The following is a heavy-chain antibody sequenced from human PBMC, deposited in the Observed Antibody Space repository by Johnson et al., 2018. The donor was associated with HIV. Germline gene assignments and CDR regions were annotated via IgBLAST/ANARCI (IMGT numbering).Heavy chain of an antibody. CDR3: AAYYDFWSGSYTSGFDI. CDR1: GFTFSGFE. CDR2: ISFDGSNQ. J-gene: IGHJ3*02. Sequence: QLVESGGGVVQPGRSLRLSCAASGFTFSGFEMHWVRQSPGKGLEWVAGISFDGSNQYYADSVKGRFTISRDNSKNTVFLQMNSLRPEDTAMYYCAAYYDFWSGSYTSGFDIWGQGTMVTVSS. V-gene: IGHV3-30*04. D-gene: IGHD3-3*01.